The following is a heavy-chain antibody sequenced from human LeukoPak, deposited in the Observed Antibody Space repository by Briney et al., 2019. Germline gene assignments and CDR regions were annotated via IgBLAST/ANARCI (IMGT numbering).Heavy chain of an antibody. CDR2: IYYSGST. CDR1: GGSISSYY. D-gene: IGHD2-2*01. CDR3: ARRDPYCSSTSCYGFDY. Sequence: SETLSLTCTVSGGSISSYYWSWIRQPPGKGLEWIGYIYYSGSTNYNPSLKSRVTISVDTSKNQFSLKLSSVTAADTAVYYCARRDPYCSSTSCYGFDYWGQGTLVTVSS. V-gene: IGHV4-59*01. J-gene: IGHJ4*02.